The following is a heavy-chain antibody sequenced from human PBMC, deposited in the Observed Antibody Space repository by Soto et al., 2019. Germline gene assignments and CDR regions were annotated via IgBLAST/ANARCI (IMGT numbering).Heavy chain of an antibody. CDR2: IYPGDSDT. Sequence: GESLKISCKGSGYSFTSYWIGWVRQMPGKGLEWMGIIYPGDSDTRYSPSLQGQVTISADKSISTAYLQWSSLKASDTAMYYCARPSNGIAARPGFFDYWGQGTLVTVSS. V-gene: IGHV5-51*01. CDR3: ARPSNGIAARPGFFDY. J-gene: IGHJ4*02. CDR1: GYSFTSYW. D-gene: IGHD6-6*01.